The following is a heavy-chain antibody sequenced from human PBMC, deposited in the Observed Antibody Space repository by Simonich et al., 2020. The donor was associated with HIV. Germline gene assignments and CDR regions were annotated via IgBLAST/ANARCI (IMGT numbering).Heavy chain of an antibody. J-gene: IGHJ4*02. Sequence: QVQLQQCGAGLLKPSETLSLTCAVYGGSFSGYYWSWIRQPPGKGLEWIGEINHSGSTNYNPSLKSRVTISVDTSKNQVSLKLSSVTAADTAVYYCARRHPTTVTTPYFDYWGQGTLVTVSS. CDR3: ARRHPTTVTTPYFDY. CDR1: GGSFSGYY. CDR2: INHSGST. V-gene: IGHV4-34*01. D-gene: IGHD4-17*01.